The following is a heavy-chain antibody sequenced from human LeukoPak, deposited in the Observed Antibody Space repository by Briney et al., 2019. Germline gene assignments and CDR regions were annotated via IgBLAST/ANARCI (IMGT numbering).Heavy chain of an antibody. Sequence: GGSLRLSCVASGFTFSYFPMSWVRHTPDKGLQYAAGIAGSDGRTFYPASVKGRFIASRDNFRNTLYLQMHSLTADDTAVYYCAKFNFYDTNNNYWHAFDVWGQGTVVTVSS. J-gene: IGHJ3*01. D-gene: IGHD2/OR15-2a*01. V-gene: IGHV3-23*01. CDR3: AKFNFYDTNNNYWHAFDV. CDR2: IAGSDGRT. CDR1: GFTFSYFP.